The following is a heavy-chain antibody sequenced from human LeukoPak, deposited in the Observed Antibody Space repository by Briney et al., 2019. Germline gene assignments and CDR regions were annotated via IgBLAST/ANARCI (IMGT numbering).Heavy chain of an antibody. J-gene: IGHJ4*02. CDR1: GFTFSNAW. CDR2: IKSKTDGGTT. D-gene: IGHD2-2*01. Sequence: GSLRLSCAASGFTFSNAWMSWVRQAPGKGLEWVGRIKSKTDGGTTDYAAPVKGRFTISRDDSESTLYLQMNSLKTEDTAMYYCTTGYCSSTSCYGGNYWGQGTLVTVSS. V-gene: IGHV3-15*01. CDR3: TTGYCSSTSCYGGNY.